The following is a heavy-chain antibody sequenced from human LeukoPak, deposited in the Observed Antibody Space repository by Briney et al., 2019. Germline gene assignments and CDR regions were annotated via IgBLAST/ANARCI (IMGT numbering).Heavy chain of an antibody. Sequence: GSLRLSCAASGFTFSSYSMNWVRQAPGKGLEWIGSIYYSGSTYYNPSLKSRVTISVDTSKNQFSLKLSSVTAADTAVYYCARHQRGDYYDSSGYSFDYWGQGTLVTVSS. CDR2: IYYSGST. CDR1: GFTFSSYSMN. V-gene: IGHV4-39*01. J-gene: IGHJ4*02. D-gene: IGHD3-22*01. CDR3: ARHQRGDYYDSSGYSFDY.